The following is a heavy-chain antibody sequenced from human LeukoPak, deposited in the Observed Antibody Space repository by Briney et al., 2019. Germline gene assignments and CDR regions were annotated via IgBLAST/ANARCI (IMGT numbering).Heavy chain of an antibody. CDR1: GVTLSTYA. V-gene: IGHV3-23*01. CDR3: AKDRTVGASYWYLDL. J-gene: IGHJ2*01. D-gene: IGHD1-26*01. CDR2: ISSSGSDDNT. Sequence: GGSLRLSCAASGVTLSTYAMSWARQAPGKGLEWVSGISSSGSDDNTYYADSVKGRFTISRDSSKNTLFLHMNTLRAEDTAIYYCAKDRTVGASYWYLDLWGRGTLVTVSS.